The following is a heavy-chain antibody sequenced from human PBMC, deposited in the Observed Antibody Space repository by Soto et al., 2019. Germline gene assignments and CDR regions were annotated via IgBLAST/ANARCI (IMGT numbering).Heavy chain of an antibody. Sequence: QVPLVQSGAEVKKPGASVKVSCKASGYTFTGYYMHWVRQAPGQGLEWMGWINPNSGGTNYAQKFQGWVTMTRDTSISTAYMELSRLRSDATAVYYCARARGYSGYAPIDYWGQGTLGTVSS. J-gene: IGHJ4*02. CDR3: ARARGYSGYAPIDY. CDR1: GYTFTGYY. V-gene: IGHV1-2*04. D-gene: IGHD5-12*01. CDR2: INPNSGGT.